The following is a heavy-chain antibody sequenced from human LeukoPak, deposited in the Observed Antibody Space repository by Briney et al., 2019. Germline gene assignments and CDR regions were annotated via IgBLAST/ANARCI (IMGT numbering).Heavy chain of an antibody. V-gene: IGHV3-74*01. CDR3: ASITGTTALGD. D-gene: IGHD1-20*01. CDR2: INTDGSST. CDR1: GFTFSSYW. J-gene: IGHJ4*02. Sequence: GGSLRLSCAASGFTFSSYWMHWARRAPGKGLVWVSRINTDGSSTSYADSVKGRFTISRDNAKNTLYLQMNSLRAEDTAVYYCASITGTTALGDWGQGTLVTVSS.